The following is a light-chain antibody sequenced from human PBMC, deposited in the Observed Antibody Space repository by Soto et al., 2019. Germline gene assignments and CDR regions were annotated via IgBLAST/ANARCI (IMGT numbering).Light chain of an antibody. J-gene: IGLJ1*01. CDR3: SSYTRSDTYV. V-gene: IGLV2-14*03. Sequence: QSALTQPASVSGSPGQSITISCTGTSSDVGGYNYVSWYQHHPGKAPKPVIYDVNNRPSGVSSRFSGSKSGNTASLTISGLQADDEADYYCSSYTRSDTYVFGTGTQLTVL. CDR1: SSDVGGYNY. CDR2: DVN.